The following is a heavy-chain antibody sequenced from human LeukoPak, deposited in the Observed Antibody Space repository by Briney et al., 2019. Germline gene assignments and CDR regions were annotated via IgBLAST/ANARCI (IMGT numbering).Heavy chain of an antibody. CDR2: IYSGGST. J-gene: IGHJ3*02. D-gene: IGHD3-22*01. V-gene: IGHV3-53*01. Sequence: GGSLRLSCAASGFTVSSNYMSWVRQAPGKGLEWVSVIYSGGSTYYADSVKGRFTISRDNSKNTLYLQMNSLRAEDTAVYYCARPHYDSSGNDAFDIWGQGTMVTVSS. CDR1: GFTVSSNY. CDR3: ARPHYDSSGNDAFDI.